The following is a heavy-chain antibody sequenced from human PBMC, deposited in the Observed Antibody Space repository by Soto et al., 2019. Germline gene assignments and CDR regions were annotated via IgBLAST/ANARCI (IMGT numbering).Heavy chain of an antibody. CDR2: TYYRSNWRH. CDR1: GDSVSSNTAA. V-gene: IGHV6-1*01. J-gene: IGHJ4*02. CDR3: ARGVAGSGFDL. Sequence: SQTLSLTFAISGDSVSSNTAAWNWIRSSPSRGLEWLGRTYYRSNWRHDYAVSVRSRITVNPDTSKNHFSLQLNSVTPDDTAVYYCARGVAGSGFDLWGQGTPVPVSS. D-gene: IGHD6-19*01.